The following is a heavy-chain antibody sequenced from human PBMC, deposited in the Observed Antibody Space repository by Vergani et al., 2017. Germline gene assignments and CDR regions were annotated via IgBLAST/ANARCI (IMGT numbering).Heavy chain of an antibody. J-gene: IGHJ3*02. CDR1: GFTFSSYA. V-gene: IGHV3-30-3*01. Sequence: QVQLVESGGGVVQPGRSLRLSCAASGFTFSSYAMHWVRQAPGKGLEWVAVISYDGSNKYYADSVKGRFTISRDNYKNTLYLQMNSLRAEDTAVYYCARGHIVVVPAAMNVDAFDIWGQGTMVTVSS. CDR2: ISYDGSNK. D-gene: IGHD2-2*01. CDR3: ARGHIVVVPAAMNVDAFDI.